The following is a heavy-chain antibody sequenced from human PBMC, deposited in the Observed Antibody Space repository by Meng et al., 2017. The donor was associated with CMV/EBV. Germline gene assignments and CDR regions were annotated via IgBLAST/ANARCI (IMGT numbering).Heavy chain of an antibody. Sequence: QVYLQESGPGLVKPSQPLSLTCTVSGGSISSGDYYWSWIRQPQGKGLEWIGYIYYSGSTYYNPSLKSRVTISVDTSKNQFSLKLSSVTAADTAVYYCARVTSRVAGAFDYWGQGTLVTVSS. D-gene: IGHD1-14*01. CDR3: ARVTSRVAGAFDY. CDR1: GGSISSGDYY. CDR2: IYYSGST. J-gene: IGHJ4*02. V-gene: IGHV4-30-4*08.